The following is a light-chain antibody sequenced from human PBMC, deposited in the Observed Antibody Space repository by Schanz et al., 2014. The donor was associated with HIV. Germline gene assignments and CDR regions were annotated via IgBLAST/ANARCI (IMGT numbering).Light chain of an antibody. CDR3: QQYGSSPPIT. Sequence: EIVLTQSPGTLSVSPGDRATLSCTASQAVSGGHLAWYQQRPGQAPRLLIYGASRRATGIPDRFSGSGSGTDFTLTINRVEPADFAVYYCQQYGSSPPITFGQGTRLEI. CDR1: QAVSGGH. V-gene: IGKV3-20*01. J-gene: IGKJ5*01. CDR2: GAS.